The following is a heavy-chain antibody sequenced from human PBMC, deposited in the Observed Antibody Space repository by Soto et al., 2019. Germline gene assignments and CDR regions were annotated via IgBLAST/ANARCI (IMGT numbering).Heavy chain of an antibody. V-gene: IGHV2-5*02. CDR3: VQSRCGGDCLQSYSSHSYYGLDV. Sequence: QITLKESGPTLVKPTQTLTLTCTFSGLSLSTTGVGVGWIRQPPGKALEWLALIYWDDDKRYSPSLKSRLTITKDTYKSPVVLTMTNMDPVDTATYYCVQSRCGGDCLQSYSSHSYYGLDVWGQGTTVTVSS. CDR2: IYWDDDK. J-gene: IGHJ6*02. CDR1: GLSLSTTGVG. D-gene: IGHD2-21*02.